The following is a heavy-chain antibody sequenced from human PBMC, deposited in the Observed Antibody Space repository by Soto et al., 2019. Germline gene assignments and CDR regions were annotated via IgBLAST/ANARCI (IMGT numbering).Heavy chain of an antibody. D-gene: IGHD4-17*01. J-gene: IGHJ4*02. Sequence: GGSLRLSCVASGFTFSNYAMHWVRQAPGKGLGWVAVISSDGSEKYYLDSVRARLTISRKNSKNTLYLQMNNLRPEDTAMYYCATPWTTLTTGFDFGGQGALVTVSS. CDR1: GFTFSNYA. CDR2: ISSDGSEK. CDR3: ATPWTTLTTGFDF. V-gene: IGHV3-30*03.